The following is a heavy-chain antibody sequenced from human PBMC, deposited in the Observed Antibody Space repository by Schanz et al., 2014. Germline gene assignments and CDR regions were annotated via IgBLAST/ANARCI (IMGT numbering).Heavy chain of an antibody. Sequence: QVQLVQSGAEVKQPGASVKVSCKASGYTFTSYDINWVRQATGQGLEWMGGFDPKKGEAIYAQKFQGRVTMTEDTSTGTAYMELRSLTSEDTAVYYCASGPHIVVAFDYWGQGTLVTVSS. D-gene: IGHD2-21*01. J-gene: IGHJ4*02. CDR1: GYTFTSYD. V-gene: IGHV1-8*01. CDR2: FDPKKGEA. CDR3: ASGPHIVVAFDY.